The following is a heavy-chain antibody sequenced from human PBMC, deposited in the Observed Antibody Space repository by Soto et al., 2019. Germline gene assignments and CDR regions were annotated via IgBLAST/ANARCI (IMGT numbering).Heavy chain of an antibody. CDR1: GGSFSGYY. Sequence: SETLSLTCAVYGGSFSGYYWSWVRQPPGKGLEWIGEINHSGSTNYNPSLKSRVTISVDTSKNQFSLKLSSVTAADTAVYYCAIDEDSSGYYPYGMDVWGQGTTVTVS. J-gene: IGHJ6*02. V-gene: IGHV4-34*01. CDR3: AIDEDSSGYYPYGMDV. CDR2: INHSGST. D-gene: IGHD3-22*01.